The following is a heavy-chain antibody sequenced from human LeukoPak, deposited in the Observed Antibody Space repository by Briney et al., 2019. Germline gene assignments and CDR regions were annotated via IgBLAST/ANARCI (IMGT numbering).Heavy chain of an antibody. CDR3: ARWNDAFDI. CDR1: GFAFSGYS. Sequence: GGSLRLSCAASGFAFSGYSMHWVRQAPGKGLEWVAVIWYDGSNKYYADSVKGRFTISRDNAKNSLYLQMNSLRAEDTAVYYCARWNDAFDIWGQGTMVTVSS. V-gene: IGHV3-33*08. J-gene: IGHJ3*02. CDR2: IWYDGSNK. D-gene: IGHD1-1*01.